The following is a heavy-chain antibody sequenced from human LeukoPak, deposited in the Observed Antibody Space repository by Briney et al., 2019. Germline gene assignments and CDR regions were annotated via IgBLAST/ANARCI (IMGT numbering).Heavy chain of an antibody. CDR2: IYHSGST. Sequence: SETLSLTCTVSGYSISSGYYWGWIRQPPGKGLEWIGSIYHSGSTYYNPSLKSRVTISVDTSKNQFSLKLSSVTAADTAVYYCARGRDRFDYWGQGTLVTVSS. D-gene: IGHD2-15*01. CDR1: GYSISSGYY. J-gene: IGHJ4*02. V-gene: IGHV4-38-2*02. CDR3: ARGRDRFDY.